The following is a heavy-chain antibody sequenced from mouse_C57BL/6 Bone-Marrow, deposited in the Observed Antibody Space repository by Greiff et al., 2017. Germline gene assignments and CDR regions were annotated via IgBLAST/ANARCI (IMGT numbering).Heavy chain of an antibody. CDR2: IDPSDSYT. Sequence: QVQLQQPGAELVRPGTSVKLSCKASGYTFTSYWMHWVKQRPGQGLEWIGVIDPSDSYTNYNQKFKGKATLTVDTSSSTAYMQLSSLTSEDSAVYYCAREAVYYGNHVYYYAMDYWGQGTSVTVSS. CDR3: AREAVYYGNHVYYYAMDY. CDR1: GYTFTSYW. J-gene: IGHJ4*01. V-gene: IGHV1-59*01. D-gene: IGHD2-1*01.